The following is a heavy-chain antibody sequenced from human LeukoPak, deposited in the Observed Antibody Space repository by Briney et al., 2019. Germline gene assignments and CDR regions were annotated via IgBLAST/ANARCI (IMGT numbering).Heavy chain of an antibody. V-gene: IGHV3-30*03. Sequence: GRSLRLSCAASGFTFNSFGMHWVRQAPGKGLEWVAVISYDGSNKYYADSVKGRFTISRDNSKNTLYVQMNSLRAEDTAVYYCARGSTVTTFYYYGMDVWGQGTTVTVSS. D-gene: IGHD4-17*01. J-gene: IGHJ6*02. CDR1: GFTFNSFG. CDR3: ARGSTVTTFYYYGMDV. CDR2: ISYDGSNK.